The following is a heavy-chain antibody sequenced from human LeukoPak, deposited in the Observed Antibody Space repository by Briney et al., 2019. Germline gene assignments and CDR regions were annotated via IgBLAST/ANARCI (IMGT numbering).Heavy chain of an antibody. V-gene: IGHV1-46*01. CDR1: GYTFTSYY. Sequence: ASVKVSCKASGYTFTSYYMHWVRQAPGQGLEWVGIINPSGGSTSYAQKFQGRVTMTRDTSTSTVYMELSSLRSEDTAVYYCARGDCSGGSCPTSWAACFDYWGQGTLVTVSS. J-gene: IGHJ4*02. D-gene: IGHD2-15*01. CDR3: ARGDCSGGSCPTSWAACFDY. CDR2: INPSGGST.